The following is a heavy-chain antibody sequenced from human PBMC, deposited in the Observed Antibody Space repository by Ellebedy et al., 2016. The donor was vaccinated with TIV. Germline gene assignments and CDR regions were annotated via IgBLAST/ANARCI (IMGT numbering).Heavy chain of an antibody. Sequence: GSLRLSCTVSGGSSDTTSYYWGWIRQPPGKGLEWIGSMYSGGDTYYNPSLKSRITMAADTSKNQFSLKLSSVTAADTAVYYCAELTSSAFDMWGQGTMVTVSS. CDR3: AELTSSAFDM. CDR1: GGSSDTTSYY. CDR2: MYSGGDT. D-gene: IGHD3-10*01. V-gene: IGHV4-39*07. J-gene: IGHJ3*02.